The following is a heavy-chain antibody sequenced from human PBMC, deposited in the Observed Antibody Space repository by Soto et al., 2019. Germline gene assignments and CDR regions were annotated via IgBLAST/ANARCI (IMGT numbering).Heavy chain of an antibody. Sequence: TLSLTCAICGDSVSNNGATWNWIRQSPSRGLEWLGRAYYRSRWRYDYATSVRGRITINPDTSKNQFSLQLNSVTPEDTAVYYCARDPPDFNSGFDYWGQGTPVTVSS. V-gene: IGHV6-1*01. CDR2: AYYRSRWRY. J-gene: IGHJ4*02. D-gene: IGHD2-15*01. CDR1: GDSVSNNGAT. CDR3: ARDPPDFNSGFDY.